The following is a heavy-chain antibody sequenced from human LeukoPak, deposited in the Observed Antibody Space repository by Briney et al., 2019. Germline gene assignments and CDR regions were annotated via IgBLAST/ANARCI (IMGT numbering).Heavy chain of an antibody. CDR2: IYYSGST. J-gene: IGHJ4*02. CDR1: GGSISSSSYY. CDR3: ARKSIYCGGDCYPDYFDY. Sequence: SETLSLTCTVSGGSISSSSYYWGWIRQPPGKGLEWIGSIYYSGSTYYNPSLKSRVTISVDTSKNQFSLKLSSVTAADTAVYYCARKSIYCGGDCYPDYFDYWGQGTLVTVSS. V-gene: IGHV4-39*07. D-gene: IGHD2-21*02.